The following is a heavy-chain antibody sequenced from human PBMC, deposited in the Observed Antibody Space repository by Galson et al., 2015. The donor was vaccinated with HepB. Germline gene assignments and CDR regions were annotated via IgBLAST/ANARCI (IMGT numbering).Heavy chain of an antibody. V-gene: IGHV1-46*01. D-gene: IGHD1-26*01. CDR1: GYTFTSYY. CDR3: ARTPFKVGATSVGDAFDI. J-gene: IGHJ3*02. CDR2: INPSGGST. Sequence: SVKVSCKASGYTFTSYYMHWVRQAPGQGLEWMGIINPSGGSTSYAQKFQGRVTMTRDTSTSTVYMELSSLRSEDTAVYYCARTPFKVGATSVGDAFDIWGQGTMVTVSS.